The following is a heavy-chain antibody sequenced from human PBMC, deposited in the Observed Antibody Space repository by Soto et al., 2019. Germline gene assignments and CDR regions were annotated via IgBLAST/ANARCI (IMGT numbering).Heavy chain of an antibody. V-gene: IGHV3-33*01. CDR3: ERDPVTTRYYYYYMDV. J-gene: IGHJ6*03. Sequence: AGGALRLSFAASGFTFSIYGMHWVRQAPGKGLEWVAVIWYDGSNKYYVDSVKGRLTISRDNSKNTLYLKMKRMRAEDTDVYYCERDPVTTRYYYYYMDVWGKGTTVTVSS. D-gene: IGHD4-4*01. CDR2: IWYDGSNK. CDR1: GFTFSIYG.